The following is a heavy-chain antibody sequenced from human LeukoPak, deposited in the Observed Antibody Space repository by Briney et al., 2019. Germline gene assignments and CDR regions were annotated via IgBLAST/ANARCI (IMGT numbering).Heavy chain of an antibody. V-gene: IGHV1-58*02. Sequence: PGTSVKVSCKASGFTFTSSAMQWVRQARGQRLEWIGWIVVGSGNTNYAQKFQERVTITRDMSTSTAYMELSSLRSEDTAVYYCAASLRVPWELVIDLWGRGTLVTVSS. CDR3: AASLRVPWELVIDL. D-gene: IGHD1-26*01. J-gene: IGHJ2*01. CDR1: GFTFTSSA. CDR2: IVVGSGNT.